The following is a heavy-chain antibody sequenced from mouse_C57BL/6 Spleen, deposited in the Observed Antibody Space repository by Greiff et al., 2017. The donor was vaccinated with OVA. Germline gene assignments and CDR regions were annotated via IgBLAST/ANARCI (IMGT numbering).Heavy chain of an antibody. D-gene: IGHD1-1*01. Sequence: EVKLMESGGGLVQPGGSLSLSCAASGFTFTDYYMSWVRQPPGKALEWLGFIRNKANGYTTEYSASVKGRFTISRDNSQSIIYLQMNALRAEDSATYYCARNWVYYYGSSGYFDVWGTGTTVTVSS. J-gene: IGHJ1*03. CDR1: GFTFTDYY. CDR2: IRNKANGYTT. V-gene: IGHV7-3*01. CDR3: ARNWVYYYGSSGYFDV.